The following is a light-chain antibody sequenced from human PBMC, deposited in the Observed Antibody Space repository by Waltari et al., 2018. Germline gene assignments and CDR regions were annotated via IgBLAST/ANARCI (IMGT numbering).Light chain of an antibody. CDR1: SSNIGSNY. J-gene: IGLJ3*02. Sequence: QSVLTQPPSASGTSGQRVTISCTGGSSNIGSNYVYWYQQPPGTPPKPLCCRNNQRPSGVPDRVSGSKSGTSASLAINGLRSEDEADYYCAAWDDSLTTWVFGGGTRLTVL. V-gene: IGLV1-47*01. CDR3: AAWDDSLTTWV. CDR2: RNN.